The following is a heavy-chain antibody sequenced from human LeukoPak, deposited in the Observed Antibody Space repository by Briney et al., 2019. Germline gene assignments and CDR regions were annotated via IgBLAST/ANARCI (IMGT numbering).Heavy chain of an antibody. CDR2: IIHTGST. D-gene: IGHD6-19*01. V-gene: IGHV4-38-2*02. CDR3: VNGGWDNFYNYMDV. Sequence: PSETLSLTCTVSGYSISSGYYWGWIRQPPGQGLEWIGEIIHTGSTKNNPSLKSRVTISVDTSKKQFSLRLRSVTAADTAVYYCVNGGWDNFYNYMDVWGEGTTVTVSS. CDR1: GYSISSGYY. J-gene: IGHJ6*03.